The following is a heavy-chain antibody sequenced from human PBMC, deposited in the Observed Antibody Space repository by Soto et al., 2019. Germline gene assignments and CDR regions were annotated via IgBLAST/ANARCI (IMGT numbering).Heavy chain of an antibody. CDR3: ASRRGYGHFDY. CDR1: GGSFSGYY. Sequence: SETLSLTCAVYGGSFSGYYWSWIRQPPGEGLEWIGEINHSGGTNYNPSLKSRVTISVDTSKNQFSLKLSSVTAADTAVYYCASRRGYGHFDYWGQGTLVTVS. D-gene: IGHD5-12*01. J-gene: IGHJ4*02. V-gene: IGHV4-34*01. CDR2: INHSGGT.